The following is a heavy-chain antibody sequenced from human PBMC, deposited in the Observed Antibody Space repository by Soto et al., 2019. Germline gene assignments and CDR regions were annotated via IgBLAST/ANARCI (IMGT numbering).Heavy chain of an antibody. Sequence: GESLKISCQTSGYSFTAYWVAWVRQTPGRGLEWMGIIYPADSDIRYSPSFQGQVTISADRSISTVYLQWTSLKASDTAMYFCARQDGFGLYYLDYWGQGTPVTVSS. V-gene: IGHV5-51*01. CDR1: GYSFTAYW. CDR3: ARQDGFGLYYLDY. CDR2: IYPADSDI. J-gene: IGHJ4*02. D-gene: IGHD3-10*01.